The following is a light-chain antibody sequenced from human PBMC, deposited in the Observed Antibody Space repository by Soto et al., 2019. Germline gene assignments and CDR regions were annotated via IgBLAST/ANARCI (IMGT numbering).Light chain of an antibody. CDR2: DAY. Sequence: VLTQSPVTLSLSPGERATLSCRASQSFRRLLAWYQQKPGQAPRLLIYDAYNRATGIPPRFSGSGSGTDFTLTSSSLEPEDSAVYYCQQRHMWPITFGQGTRVEIK. CDR3: QQRHMWPIT. CDR1: QSFRRL. V-gene: IGKV3-11*01. J-gene: IGKJ5*01.